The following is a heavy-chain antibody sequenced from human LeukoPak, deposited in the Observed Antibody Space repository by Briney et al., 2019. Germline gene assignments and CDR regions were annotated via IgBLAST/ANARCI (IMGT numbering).Heavy chain of an antibody. V-gene: IGHV3-74*01. J-gene: IGHJ4*02. CDR1: GFTFRSYA. CDR3: ARAPLRYYGTRGPADY. D-gene: IGHD4/OR15-4a*01. CDR2: VKSDGSST. Sequence: PGGSLRLSCAASGFTFRSYAMHWVRQAPGKGLVWVSRVKSDGSSTTYADSVKGRFTISRDNAKNSLYLQMNSLRAEDTAVYYCARAPLRYYGTRGPADYWGQGTLVTVSS.